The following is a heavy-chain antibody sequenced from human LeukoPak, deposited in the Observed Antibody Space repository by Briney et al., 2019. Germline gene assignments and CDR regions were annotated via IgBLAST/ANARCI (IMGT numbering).Heavy chain of an antibody. V-gene: IGHV4-4*07. CDR1: GTSVTSHY. J-gene: IGHJ4*02. Sequence: SETLSLTCTVSGTSVTSHYWSWLRQPAGKGLEWIGRVYSSGSTNSNPSLKSRVTMSVDTSKNQFSLKLSSVTAADTAVYYCARDSSGYYYRNWGQGTLVTVSS. CDR2: VYSSGST. CDR3: ARDSSGYYYRN. D-gene: IGHD3-22*01.